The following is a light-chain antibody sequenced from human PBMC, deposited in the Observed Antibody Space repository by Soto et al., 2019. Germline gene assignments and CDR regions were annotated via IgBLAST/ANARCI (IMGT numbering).Light chain of an antibody. CDR1: SNDVGGYDY. J-gene: IGLJ2*01. Sequence: QSALTQPRSVSGSPGQSVTISCTGTSNDVGGYDYVSWFQQHPGKAPKLMIYDVTRRPSGVPDRFSGSKSGNTATLTISGLQAEDEGDYHCCTYAGSYILIFGGGTKLTVL. CDR2: DVT. V-gene: IGLV2-11*01. CDR3: CTYAGSYILI.